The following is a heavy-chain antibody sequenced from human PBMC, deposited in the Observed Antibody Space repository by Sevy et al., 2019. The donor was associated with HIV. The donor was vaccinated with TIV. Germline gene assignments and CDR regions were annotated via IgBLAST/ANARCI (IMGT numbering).Heavy chain of an antibody. CDR3: ARDRLGFPVDV. J-gene: IGHJ6*02. CDR1: GFTFSSYG. Sequence: GGSLRLSCAASGFTFSSYGMHWVRQAPGKGLEWVAVIWYDGSNKYYADSVKGRFTISRDNSKNTLYLQMNRLRAEDTAVYYCARDRLGFPVDVWGQGTTVTVSS. CDR2: IWYDGSNK. V-gene: IGHV3-33*01. D-gene: IGHD6-25*01.